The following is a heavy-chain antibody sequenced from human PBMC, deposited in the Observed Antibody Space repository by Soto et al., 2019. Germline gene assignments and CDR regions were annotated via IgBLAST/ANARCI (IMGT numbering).Heavy chain of an antibody. CDR3: ARHGRGYRYGHYDY. CDR1: GASVSSTSYY. J-gene: IGHJ4*02. CDR2: VYYSGGT. V-gene: IGHV4-39*01. D-gene: IGHD5-18*01. Sequence: QLQLQESGPGLVKPSETLSLTCTVSGASVSSTSYYWGWIRQPPGKGLEWIGSVYYSGGTYYNPYLKSRVTISIDTSKNQFSLKLSSLTAADTALYYCARHGRGYRYGHYDYWGQGTLVTVSS.